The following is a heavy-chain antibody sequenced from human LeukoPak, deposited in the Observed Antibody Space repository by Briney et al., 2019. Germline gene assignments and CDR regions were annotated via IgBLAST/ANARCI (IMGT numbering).Heavy chain of an antibody. D-gene: IGHD2-15*01. J-gene: IGHJ4*02. V-gene: IGHV3-21*01. CDR3: ARDHDCSGGSCYSLDY. CDR2: ISTSSSYI. CDR1: GFSFSSYS. Sequence: PGGSLRLSCAASGFSFSSYSMNWVRQAPGKGLEWVSSISTSSSYIYYADSVKGRFTISRDNSKNTLYLQMNSLRAEDTAVYYCARDHDCSGGSCYSLDYWGQGTLVTVSS.